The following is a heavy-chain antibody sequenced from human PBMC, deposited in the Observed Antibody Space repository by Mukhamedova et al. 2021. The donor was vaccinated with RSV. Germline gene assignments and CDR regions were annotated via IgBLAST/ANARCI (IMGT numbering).Heavy chain of an antibody. V-gene: IGHV1-18*01. CDR2: ISAYNGNT. D-gene: IGHD1-1*01. Sequence: VRQAPGQGLEWMGWISAYNGNTDYARGLQGRVIMTTDTSTSTAYMELRSLRSDDTAVYYCARADNYPPYGMDVWGQGPRVPAPS. CDR3: ARADNYPPYGMDV. J-gene: IGHJ6*02.